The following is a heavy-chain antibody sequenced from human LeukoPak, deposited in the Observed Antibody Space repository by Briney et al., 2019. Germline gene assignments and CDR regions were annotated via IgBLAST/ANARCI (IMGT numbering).Heavy chain of an antibody. V-gene: IGHV4-38-2*02. CDR2: IYHSGST. CDR3: ARQPSLQQPLDY. CDR1: GYSISSGYY. D-gene: IGHD6-13*01. Sequence: PSETLSLTCTVSGYSISSGYYWGWIRQPPGKGLESIGSIYHSGSTYYNPSLKSRVTISVDTSKNQFSLKLSSVTAADTAVYYCARQPSLQQPLDYWGQGTLVTVSS. J-gene: IGHJ4*02.